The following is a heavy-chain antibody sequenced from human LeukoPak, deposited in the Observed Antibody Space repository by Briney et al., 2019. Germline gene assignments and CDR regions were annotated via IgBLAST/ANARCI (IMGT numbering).Heavy chain of an antibody. CDR2: IYTSGST. CDR1: GGSISSYY. J-gene: IGHJ5*02. CDR3: ARDHYYDSSGYRQPFDP. Sequence: SETLSLTCTVSGGSISSYYWSWIRQPAGKGLEWIGRIYTSGSTNYNPSLKSRVTMSVDTSKNQFSLKLSSVIAADTAVYYCARDHYYDSSGYRQPFDPWGQGTLVTVSS. D-gene: IGHD3-22*01. V-gene: IGHV4-4*07.